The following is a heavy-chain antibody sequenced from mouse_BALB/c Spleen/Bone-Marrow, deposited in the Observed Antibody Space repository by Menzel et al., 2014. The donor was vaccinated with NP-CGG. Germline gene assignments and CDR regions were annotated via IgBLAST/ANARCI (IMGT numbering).Heavy chain of an antibody. CDR3: ARSTTATDYAMDY. J-gene: IGHJ4*01. V-gene: IGHV14-1*02. Sequence: VQLQQSGAELVRPGALVKLSCKASGFNIKDYYMHWVKQRPEQGLEWIGWIDPENGNTIYDPKFQGKASITADTSSNTACLQLSSLTSEDTAVYYCARSTTATDYAMDYWGQGTSVTVSS. CDR2: IDPENGNT. CDR1: GFNIKDYY. D-gene: IGHD1-2*01.